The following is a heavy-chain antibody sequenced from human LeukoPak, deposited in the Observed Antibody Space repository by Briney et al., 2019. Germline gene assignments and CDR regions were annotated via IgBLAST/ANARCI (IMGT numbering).Heavy chain of an antibody. D-gene: IGHD5-18*01. V-gene: IGHV3-23*01. CDR1: GFTFSSYA. J-gene: IGHJ5*02. Sequence: GGSLRLSCAASGFTFSSYAMSWVRQAPGKGLEWVSAISGSGGSTYYADSVKGRFTISRDNSKNTLYLQTNSLRAEDTAVYYCAKFSYSYGSNWFDPWGQGTLVTVSS. CDR3: AKFSYSYGSNWFDP. CDR2: ISGSGGST.